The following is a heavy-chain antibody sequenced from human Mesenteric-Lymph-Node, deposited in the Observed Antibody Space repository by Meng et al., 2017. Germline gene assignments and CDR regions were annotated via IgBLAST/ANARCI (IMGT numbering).Heavy chain of an antibody. CDR2: IYYSGST. CDR3: ARVSSGWDYFDY. CDR1: GGSVSSGGYY. Sequence: QVQQQESGPGLVKPSQTLSLTCPVSGGSVSSGGYYWTWIRQHPGKGLEWFGHIYYSGSTFYNPSLKRRVIISIDTSKNQFSLNLRSVTAADTAVYYCARVSSGWDYFDYWGQGTLVTVSS. J-gene: IGHJ4*02. D-gene: IGHD6-19*01. V-gene: IGHV4-31*03.